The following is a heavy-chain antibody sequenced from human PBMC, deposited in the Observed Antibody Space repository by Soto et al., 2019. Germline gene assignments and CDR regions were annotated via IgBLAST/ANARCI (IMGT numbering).Heavy chain of an antibody. CDR1: GGSISSHSNY. V-gene: IGHV4-31*03. Sequence: QLHPQESGPGLVKPSQTLSLTCTVSGGSISSHSNYWGWIRQHPGKGLEWIGYIYYDGRTYFNPSLQSRLSMSVDTSENQFSLKLSSLTAADTAVYFCARGNPIFDSSGLAFDYWGPGTLVTVSS. D-gene: IGHD3-22*01. J-gene: IGHJ4*02. CDR2: IYYDGRT. CDR3: ARGNPIFDSSGLAFDY.